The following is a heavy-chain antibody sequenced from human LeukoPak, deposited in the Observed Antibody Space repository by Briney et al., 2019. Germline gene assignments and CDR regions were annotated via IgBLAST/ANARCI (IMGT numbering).Heavy chain of an antibody. Sequence: ASVKVSCKASGYTFTGYYMHWVRQAPGQGLEWMGWINPNSGGTNYAQKFQGRVTMTRDTSISTAYMELSTLRSDDTAVYYCARDGDYDFWVKGAFDIWGQGTMATVSS. V-gene: IGHV1-2*02. CDR2: INPNSGGT. CDR3: ARDGDYDFWVKGAFDI. J-gene: IGHJ3*02. D-gene: IGHD3-3*01. CDR1: GYTFTGYY.